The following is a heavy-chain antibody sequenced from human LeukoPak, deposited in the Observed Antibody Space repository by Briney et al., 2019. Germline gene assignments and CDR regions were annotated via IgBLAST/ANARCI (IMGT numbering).Heavy chain of an antibody. V-gene: IGHV3-11*01. D-gene: IGHD6-13*01. CDR2: ISPTGTAM. CDR3: ARDWIAATGTNDY. J-gene: IGHJ4*02. CDR1: GFTFSDYY. Sequence: GGSLRLSCAASGFTFSDYYMSWIRQAPGKGLEWVSYISPTGTAMYYADSVKGRFTISRDNAKNSLYLQMNSLRAEDTAAYFCARDWIAATGTNDYWGQGTLVTVSS.